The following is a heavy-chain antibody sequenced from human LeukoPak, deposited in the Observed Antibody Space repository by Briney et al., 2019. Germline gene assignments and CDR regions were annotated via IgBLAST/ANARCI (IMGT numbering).Heavy chain of an antibody. Sequence: GGSLRVSCAASGFTFNTYGMNWVRQAPGKGLECVAFIRYDGIHKYYADSVKGRFTISRDNSKNTLYLQMNSLRVEDTAIYYCVKDRGEFWGQGTMVTVSS. J-gene: IGHJ3*01. CDR2: IRYDGIHK. V-gene: IGHV3-30*02. CDR1: GFTFNTYG. CDR3: VKDRGEF. D-gene: IGHD3-10*01.